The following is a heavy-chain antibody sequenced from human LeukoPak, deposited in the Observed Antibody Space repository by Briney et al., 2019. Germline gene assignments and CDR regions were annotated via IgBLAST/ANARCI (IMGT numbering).Heavy chain of an antibody. D-gene: IGHD2-15*01. CDR2: IYDSGST. V-gene: IGHV4-61*02. CDR1: GGSISSGSYY. J-gene: IGHJ6*03. Sequence: SQTLSLTCTVSGGSISSGSYYWSWVRQPAGRGREWIGRIYDSGSTNYNPSLKSRVTISLDTSKNQFSLKLSSVTAADTAVYYCARDCSGGSCYYYYMDVWGKGTTVTVSS. CDR3: ARDCSGGSCYYYYMDV.